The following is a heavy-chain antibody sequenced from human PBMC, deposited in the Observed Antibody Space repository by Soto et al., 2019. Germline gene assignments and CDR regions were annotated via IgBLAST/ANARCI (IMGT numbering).Heavy chain of an antibody. J-gene: IGHJ6*02. V-gene: IGHV3-30-3*01. CDR3: VRVSEYHMLNYGMDV. Sequence: QVHVVESGGGVVQPGRSLRLSCAVSGFTFSDYAMHWVRQAPGKGLEWVAAISYDGGSTYYADSVKGRFTFSRDNSNYMLYLQMNSLSPEDTALYYSVRVSEYHMLNYGMDVWGQGTTVIVSS. CDR1: GFTFSDYA. CDR2: ISYDGGST. D-gene: IGHD2-2*01.